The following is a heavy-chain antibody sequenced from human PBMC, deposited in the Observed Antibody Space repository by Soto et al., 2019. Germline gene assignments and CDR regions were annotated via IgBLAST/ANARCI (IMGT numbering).Heavy chain of an antibody. J-gene: IGHJ4*02. V-gene: IGHV4-39*07. Sequence: SETLSLTCTVSGGSISSGDYYWSWIRQPPGKGLEWIGEINHSGSTNYNPSLKSRVTISVDTSKNQFSLKLSSVTAADTAVYYCASMGRVVVAATHFDYWGQGTLVTVSS. CDR2: INHSGST. CDR3: ASMGRVVVAATHFDY. D-gene: IGHD2-15*01. CDR1: GGSISSGDYY.